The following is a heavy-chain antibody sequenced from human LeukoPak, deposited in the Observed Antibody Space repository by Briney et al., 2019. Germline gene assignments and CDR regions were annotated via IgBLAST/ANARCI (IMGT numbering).Heavy chain of an antibody. CDR3: ASSYYYDSSGYYIDAFDI. Sequence: PSETLSLTCAVSGYSISSGYYWGWIRQPPGKGLEGIGSIYHSGSTYYNPSLKRRVTISVDTSKNQFSLKLSSVTAADTAVYYCASSYYYDSSGYYIDAFDIWGQGTMVTVSS. J-gene: IGHJ3*02. V-gene: IGHV4-38-2*01. CDR2: IYHSGST. CDR1: GYSISSGYY. D-gene: IGHD3-22*01.